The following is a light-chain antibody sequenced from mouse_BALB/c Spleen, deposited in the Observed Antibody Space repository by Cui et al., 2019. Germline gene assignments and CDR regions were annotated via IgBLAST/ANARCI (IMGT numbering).Light chain of an antibody. Sequence: DIVMTQSPATLSVTPGDRVSLSCRASQSISDYLHWYQQKPHESPRLLIKYASQSISGIPSRFSGSGSGSDFTLSINSVEPEDVGVYYCQNGHSFPWTFGGGTKLEIK. CDR2: YAS. J-gene: IGKJ1*01. CDR1: QSISDY. V-gene: IGKV5-39*01. CDR3: QNGHSFPWT.